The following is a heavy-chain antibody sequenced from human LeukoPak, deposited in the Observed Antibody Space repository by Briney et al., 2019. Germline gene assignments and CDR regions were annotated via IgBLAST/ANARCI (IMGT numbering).Heavy chain of an antibody. CDR3: ARDQYCSGGSCTYYYYYGMDV. V-gene: IGHV4-4*07. J-gene: IGHJ6*02. CDR1: GGSISSYY. CDR2: IYTSGST. D-gene: IGHD2-15*01. Sequence: PSETLSLTCTVSGGSISSYYWSWIRQPAGKGLEWIGRIYTSGSTNYNPSLKSRVTMSVDTSKNQFSLKLSSVTAADTAVYYCARDQYCSGGSCTYYYYYGMDVWGQGTTVTVSS.